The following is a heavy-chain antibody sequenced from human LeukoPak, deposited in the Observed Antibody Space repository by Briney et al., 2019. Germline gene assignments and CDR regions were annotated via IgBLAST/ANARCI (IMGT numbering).Heavy chain of an antibody. J-gene: IGHJ4*02. D-gene: IGHD2-15*01. Sequence: GGSLRLSCAASEFTFSSNYMSWVRPAPGKGLEWVSDIYSGGSTYYADSVKGRFTIARDNPKNTLYLQMNSLRAEDTAVYYCARVYCSGGSCYGALNYWGQGTLVSVSS. CDR2: IYSGGST. CDR3: ARVYCSGGSCYGALNY. CDR1: EFTFSSNY. V-gene: IGHV3-53*01.